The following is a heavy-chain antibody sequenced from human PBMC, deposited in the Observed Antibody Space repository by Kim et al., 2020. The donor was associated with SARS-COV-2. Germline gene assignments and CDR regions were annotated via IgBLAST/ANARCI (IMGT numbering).Heavy chain of an antibody. V-gene: IGHV4-34*01. D-gene: IGHD2-2*01. Sequence: SETLSLTCAVYGGYFSGYYWSWIRQPPGKGLEWIGEINHSGSTTYNPSLKSRVTISVDTSKNQFSLKLSSVTAADTAVYYCARGWVGYCSSTSCPLGYWG. CDR2: INHSGST. J-gene: IGHJ4*01. CDR3: ARGWVGYCSSTSCPLGY. CDR1: GGYFSGYY.